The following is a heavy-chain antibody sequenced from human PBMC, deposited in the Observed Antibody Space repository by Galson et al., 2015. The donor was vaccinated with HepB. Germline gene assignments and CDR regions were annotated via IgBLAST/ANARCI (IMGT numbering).Heavy chain of an antibody. D-gene: IGHD3-10*01. V-gene: IGHV3-9*01. J-gene: IGHJ4*02. CDR1: GFTFDDYA. CDR3: AKDMTLAWFGGYNDY. CDR2: ISWNSGSI. Sequence: SLRLSCAASGFTFDDYAMHWVRQAPGKGLEWVSGISWNSGSIGYADSVKGRFTISRDNAKNSLYLQMNSLRAEDTALYYCAKDMTLAWFGGYNDYWGQGTLVTVSS.